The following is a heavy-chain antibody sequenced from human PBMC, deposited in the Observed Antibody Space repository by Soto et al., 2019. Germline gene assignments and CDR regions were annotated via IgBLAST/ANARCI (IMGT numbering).Heavy chain of an antibody. CDR3: AKEKVAVAGKDFDY. V-gene: IGHV3-30*18. CDR1: GFTFSSYG. D-gene: IGHD6-19*01. J-gene: IGHJ4*02. CDR2: ISYDGSNK. Sequence: RGSLRLSCAASGFTFSSYGMRWVRQAPGKGLEWVAVISYDGSNKYYADSVKGRFTISRDNSKNTLYLQMNSLRAEDTAVHYCAKEKVAVAGKDFDYWGRGTLVTVSS.